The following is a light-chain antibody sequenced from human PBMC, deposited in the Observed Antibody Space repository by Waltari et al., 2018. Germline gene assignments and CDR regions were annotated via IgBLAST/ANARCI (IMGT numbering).Light chain of an antibody. J-gene: IGKJ2*01. CDR1: QSISSY. V-gene: IGKV1-39*01. CDR3: QQSYSTLGYT. CDR2: ASS. Sequence: DIQMTQSPSYLSASVGDRVTITCRASQSISSYLNWYQQKPGKAPKILIYASSSLQSGVPSRFSGSGSGTDFTLTISSLQPEDVATYYCQQSYSTLGYTFGQGTKLEIK.